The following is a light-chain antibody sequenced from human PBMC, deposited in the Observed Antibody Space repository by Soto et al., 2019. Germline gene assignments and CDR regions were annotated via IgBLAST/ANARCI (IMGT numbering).Light chain of an antibody. CDR2: DAS. V-gene: IGKV3-15*01. CDR1: QSVSSN. Sequence: EIVMTQSPATLSVSPGERATLSCRASQSVSSNLAWYQQKVGQAPRVLIYDASTRATGIPGRFSGSGSGTEFTLTISSLQSEDFAVYYGQPYNNWPETFGQGTKVEIK. CDR3: QPYNNWPET. J-gene: IGKJ1*01.